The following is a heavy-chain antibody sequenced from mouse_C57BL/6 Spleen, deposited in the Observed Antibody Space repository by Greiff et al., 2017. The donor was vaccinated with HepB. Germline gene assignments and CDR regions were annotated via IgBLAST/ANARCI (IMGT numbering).Heavy chain of an antibody. CDR1: GYAFSSYW. CDR2: IYPGDGDT. V-gene: IGHV1-82*01. D-gene: IGHD2-4*01. Sequence: VQLQESGPELVKPGASVKISCKASGYAFSSYWMNWVKQRPGKGLEWIGRIYPGDGDTNYNGKFKGKATLTADNSSSTAYMQLSSLTSEDSAVYFCARLDYGDAMDYWGQGTSVTVSS. CDR3: ARLDYGDAMDY. J-gene: IGHJ4*01.